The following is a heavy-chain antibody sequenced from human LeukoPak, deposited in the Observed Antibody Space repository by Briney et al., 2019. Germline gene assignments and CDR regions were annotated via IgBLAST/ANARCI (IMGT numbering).Heavy chain of an antibody. D-gene: IGHD2-2*01. CDR2: INPNSGGT. J-gene: IGHJ4*02. Sequence: ASVKVSCKASGGTFSSYAISWVRQAPGQGLEWMGWINPNSGGTNYAQKFQGRVTMTRDTSISTAYMELSRLRSDDTAVYYCARNIPRPAAMRYFDYWGQGTLVTVSS. V-gene: IGHV1-2*02. CDR1: GGTFSSYA. CDR3: ARNIPRPAAMRYFDY.